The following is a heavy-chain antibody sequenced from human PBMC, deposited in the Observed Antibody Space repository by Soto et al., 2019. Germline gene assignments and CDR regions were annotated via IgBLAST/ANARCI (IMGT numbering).Heavy chain of an antibody. D-gene: IGHD3-3*01. CDR3: ARAAKIFGATDSGY. CDR2: ISAYNGNT. CDR1: GYTFTSYV. J-gene: IGHJ4*02. V-gene: IGHV1-18*01. Sequence: AAVKVSCKASGYTFTSYVISWVRQAPGQGLEWMGWISAYNGNTNYAQKLQGRVTMTTDTSTSTAYMELRSLRSDDTAVYYCARAAKIFGATDSGYWGQGTLVTVSS.